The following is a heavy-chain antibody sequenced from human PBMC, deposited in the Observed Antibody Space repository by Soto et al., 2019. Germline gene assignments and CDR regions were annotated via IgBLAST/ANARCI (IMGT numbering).Heavy chain of an antibody. CDR2: INHSGST. Sequence: SETLSLTCAVYGGSFSGYYWSWIRQPPGKGLEWIGEINHSGSTNYNPSLKSRVTISVDTSKNQFSLKLSSVTAADTAVYYCATTKYGSGSYYTNWFDPWGQGTLVTVS. CDR3: ATTKYGSGSYYTNWFDP. V-gene: IGHV4-34*01. CDR1: GGSFSGYY. J-gene: IGHJ5*02. D-gene: IGHD3-10*01.